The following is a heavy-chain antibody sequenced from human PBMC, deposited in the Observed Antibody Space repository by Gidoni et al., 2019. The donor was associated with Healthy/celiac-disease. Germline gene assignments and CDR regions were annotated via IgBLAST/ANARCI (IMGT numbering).Heavy chain of an antibody. CDR1: GFTFRSYG. CDR3: ARDQRGYSYEPTVFEVYMDV. Sequence: QVQLVESGGGVVQPGRSLRLSWAASGFTFRSYGMHWVRQAPGKGLEWVAVIWYDGSNKYYADSVKGRFTISRDNSKNTLYLQMNSLRAEDTAVYYCARDQRGYSYEPTVFEVYMDVWGKGTTVTVSS. V-gene: IGHV3-33*01. D-gene: IGHD5-18*01. CDR2: IWYDGSNK. J-gene: IGHJ6*03.